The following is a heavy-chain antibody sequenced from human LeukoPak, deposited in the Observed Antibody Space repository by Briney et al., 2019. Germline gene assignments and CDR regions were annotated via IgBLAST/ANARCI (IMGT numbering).Heavy chain of an antibody. J-gene: IGHJ5*02. V-gene: IGHV4-34*01. Sequence: PSETLSLTCAVYGGSFSGYYWSWIRQPPGKGLEWIGEINHSGSTNYNPSLKSRVTISVDTSKNQFSLKLSSVTAADTAVYYCARLYDSSGLAFDPWGQGTLVTVSS. CDR1: GGSFSGYY. CDR3: ARLYDSSGLAFDP. D-gene: IGHD3-22*01. CDR2: INHSGST.